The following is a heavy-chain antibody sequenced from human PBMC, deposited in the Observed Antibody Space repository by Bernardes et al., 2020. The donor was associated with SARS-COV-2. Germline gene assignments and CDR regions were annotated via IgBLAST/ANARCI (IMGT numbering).Heavy chain of an antibody. CDR1: GYTFTGYF. CDR3: ARTRTTISTTGIPVDY. J-gene: IGHJ4*02. CDR2: INPNTGGT. D-gene: IGHD2-21*02. Sequence: ASVKVSCKASGYTFTGYFIHWVRQAPGQRPEWMGWINPNTGGTNYVQKFQGRVTMTMDTSITTAYMELSRLGSDDTDIYDCARTRTTISTTGIPVDYWGQGTMVTVSS. V-gene: IGHV1-2*02.